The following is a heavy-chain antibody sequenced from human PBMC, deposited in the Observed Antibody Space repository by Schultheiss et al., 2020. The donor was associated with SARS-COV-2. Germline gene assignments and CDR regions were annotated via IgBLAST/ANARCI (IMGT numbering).Heavy chain of an antibody. Sequence: SGPTLVKPTETLTLTCTVSGFSLSNARMGVSWIRQPPGKALEWLALIYWDDDKRYSTSLKTRLTISKDTSKNQVVLTMTNMDPVDTATYYCARIVMVRGLMYDAFDIWGQGTMVTVSS. V-gene: IGHV2-70*01. J-gene: IGHJ3*02. D-gene: IGHD3-10*01. CDR1: GFSLSNARMG. CDR2: IYWDDDK. CDR3: ARIVMVRGLMYDAFDI.